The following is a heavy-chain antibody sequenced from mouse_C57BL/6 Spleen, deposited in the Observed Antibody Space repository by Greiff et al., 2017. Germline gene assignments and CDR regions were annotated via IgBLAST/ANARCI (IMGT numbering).Heavy chain of an antibody. CDR3: TRPSYYCSSYGDY. D-gene: IGHD1-1*01. J-gene: IGHJ2*01. V-gene: IGHV1-15*01. Sequence: VQLQQSGAELVRPGASVTLSCKASGYTFTDYDMHWVKQTPVHGLEWIGAIDPETGGTAYNQKFKVKAILTADKSSSTAYMELRSLTAEDSAVYYCTRPSYYCSSYGDYWGQGTTLTVSS. CDR1: GYTFTDYD. CDR2: IDPETGGT.